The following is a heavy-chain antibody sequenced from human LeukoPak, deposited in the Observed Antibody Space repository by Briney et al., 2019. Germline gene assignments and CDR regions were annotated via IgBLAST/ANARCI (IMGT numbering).Heavy chain of an antibody. Sequence: PSETLSLTCTVSGYSISSGYYWGWIRQPPGKGLEWIGSIYHSGSTYYNPSLKSRVTISIDTSKNQFSPNLSSVTAADTAVYYCARPRYGGSYFDFDYWGQGTLVTVSS. J-gene: IGHJ4*02. V-gene: IGHV4-38-2*02. D-gene: IGHD1-26*01. CDR2: IYHSGST. CDR3: ARPRYGGSYFDFDY. CDR1: GYSISSGYY.